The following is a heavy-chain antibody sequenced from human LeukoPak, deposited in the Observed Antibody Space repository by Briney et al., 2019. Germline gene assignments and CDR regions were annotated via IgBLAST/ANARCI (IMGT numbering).Heavy chain of an antibody. Sequence: GGSLRLSCAASGFIFSSYSMNWVRQAPGKGLEWVSSISSSSSYIYYADSVKGRFTISRDNAKNSLYLQMNSLRAEDTAVYYCARDRLYYYGSGSYSSFWGQGTLVTVSS. J-gene: IGHJ4*02. V-gene: IGHV3-21*01. CDR3: ARDRLYYYGSGSYSSF. CDR1: GFIFSSYS. D-gene: IGHD3-10*01. CDR2: ISSSSSYI.